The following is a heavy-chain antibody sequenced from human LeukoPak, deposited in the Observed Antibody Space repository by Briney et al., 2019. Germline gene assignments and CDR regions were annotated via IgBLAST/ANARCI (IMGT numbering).Heavy chain of an antibody. CDR1: GFTFSSYS. CDR3: AKDRPGLPDY. V-gene: IGHV3-48*01. D-gene: IGHD2-2*01. Sequence: GGSLRLSCAASGFTFSSYSMNWVRQAPGKGLEWVSYISSGSSAIYYADSVKGRFTISRDNSKNTLYLQMNSLRAEDTAVYYCAKDRPGLPDYWGQGTLVTVSS. CDR2: ISSGSSAI. J-gene: IGHJ4*02.